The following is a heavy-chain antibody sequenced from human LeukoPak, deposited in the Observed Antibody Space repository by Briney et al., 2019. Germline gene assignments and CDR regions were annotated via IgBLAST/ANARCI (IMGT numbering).Heavy chain of an antibody. J-gene: IGHJ4*02. CDR2: ISSSSSYI. V-gene: IGHV3-21*01. CDR3: ARESKGGIAAADLDY. D-gene: IGHD6-13*01. CDR1: GFTFSSYS. Sequence: GGSLRLSCAASGFTFSSYSMTWVRQAPGKGLEWVSSISSSSSYIYYADSVKGRFTISRDNAKNSLYLQMNSLRAEDTAVYYCARESKGGIAAADLDYWGQGTLVTVSS.